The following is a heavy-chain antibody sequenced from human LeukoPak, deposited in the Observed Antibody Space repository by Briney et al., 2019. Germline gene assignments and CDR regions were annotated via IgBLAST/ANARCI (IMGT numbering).Heavy chain of an antibody. CDR3: AKSSGSYRP. V-gene: IGHV4-4*07. CDR2: IYPSGS. Sequence: SETLSLTCTVSRDSIGSNYWSWIRQPAGKGLEWIGRIYPSGSNYNPSLKSRVTISVDKSKNQFSLKLISVTAADTAMYYCAKSSGSYRPWGQGTLVTVSS. J-gene: IGHJ5*02. CDR1: RDSIGSNY. D-gene: IGHD1-26*01.